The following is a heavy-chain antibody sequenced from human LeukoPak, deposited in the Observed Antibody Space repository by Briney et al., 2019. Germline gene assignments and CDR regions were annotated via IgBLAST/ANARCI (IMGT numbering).Heavy chain of an antibody. Sequence: GASVKVSCKPSGGTFNSHAFSWVRQAPGQGLDWMGGIIPIFGTPNYAQKFQGRVTITADESTSTAYMELSSLRSDDTAVYYCATRLPHSDRSGFYGFFQHWGRGTLVTVSS. CDR2: IIPIFGTP. J-gene: IGHJ1*01. D-gene: IGHD3-22*01. V-gene: IGHV1-69*13. CDR1: GGTFNSHA. CDR3: ATRLPHSDRSGFYGFFQH.